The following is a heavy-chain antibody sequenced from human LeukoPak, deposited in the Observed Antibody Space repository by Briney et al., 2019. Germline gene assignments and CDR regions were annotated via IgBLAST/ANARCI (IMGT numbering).Heavy chain of an antibody. D-gene: IGHD4-11*01. CDR3: ARAQTTLLLDY. CDR2: ISAHNGNT. J-gene: IGHJ4*02. CDR1: GYIFSSYG. V-gene: IGHV1-18*01. Sequence: ASVKVSCKASGYIFSSYGIIWVRQAPGQGLQWMGWISAHNGNTNYAQRLQGRVTMTTDTSTSTVYMELRSLRSDDTAVYYCARAQTTLLLDYWGQGTLVTVSS.